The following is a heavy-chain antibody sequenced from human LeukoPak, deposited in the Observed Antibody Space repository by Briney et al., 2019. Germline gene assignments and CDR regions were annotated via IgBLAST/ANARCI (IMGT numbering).Heavy chain of an antibody. CDR2: INHSGST. V-gene: IGHV4-34*01. Sequence: SETLSLTCGVYGGSFSGYFWSWIRQPPGKGLEWIGEINHSGSTNYNPSLKSRVTISIGTSKNQFSLTLSSVTTADAAVYYCARGQKYRNGYTVTELGSGYFAYWGQGTLVTVSS. D-gene: IGHD5-18*01. CDR3: ARGQKYRNGYTVTELGSGYFAY. CDR1: GGSFSGYF. J-gene: IGHJ4*02.